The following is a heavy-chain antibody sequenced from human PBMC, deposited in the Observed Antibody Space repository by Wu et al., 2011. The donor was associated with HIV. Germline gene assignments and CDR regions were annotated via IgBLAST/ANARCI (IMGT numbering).Heavy chain of an antibody. CDR2: INGYNGNS. CDR3: ASVRCHVDHCYFPLLGTAFDI. J-gene: IGHJ3*02. Sequence: STSIVTWVRQAPGQGLEWLGWINGYNGNSRYRQNFQDRVSMSTDSATTTAYMELRSLRSDDTAVYYCASVRCHVDHCYFPLLGTAFDIWGQGTMVTVSS. D-gene: IGHD2-15*01. CDR1: STSI. V-gene: IGHV1-18*01.